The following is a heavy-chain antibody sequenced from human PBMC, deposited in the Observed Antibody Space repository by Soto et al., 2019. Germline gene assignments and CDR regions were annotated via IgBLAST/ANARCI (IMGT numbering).Heavy chain of an antibody. CDR1: GFTFSKYW. V-gene: IGHV3-74*01. CDR3: RVFIGELLTDY. J-gene: IGHJ4*02. Sequence: PGGSLRLSCAASGFTFSKYWMHWVRQTPGKGLVWVSQIKNDGSITNYADSVKDRFTVSRDNAKNTLYLQINSLGAEDTAVYYCRVFIGELLTDYWGQGTLVTVSS. D-gene: IGHD3-10*01. CDR2: IKNDGSIT.